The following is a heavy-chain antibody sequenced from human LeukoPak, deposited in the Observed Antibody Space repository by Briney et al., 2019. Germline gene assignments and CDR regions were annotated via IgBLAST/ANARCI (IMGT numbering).Heavy chain of an antibody. CDR3: ARVGARSWYFDL. CDR2: ISWNSGSI. J-gene: IGHJ2*01. Sequence: GGSLRLSCAASGFTFDVYAMHWDRQAPGKGLEWGSGISWNSGSIGYADSVKGRFTISRDNAKNSLYLQMNSLRAEDMALYYCARVGARSWYFDLWGRGTLVTVSS. CDR1: GFTFDVYA. V-gene: IGHV3-9*03. D-gene: IGHD1-26*01.